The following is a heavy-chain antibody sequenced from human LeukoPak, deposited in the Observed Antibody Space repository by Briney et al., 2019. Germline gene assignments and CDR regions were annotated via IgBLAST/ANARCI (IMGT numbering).Heavy chain of an antibody. J-gene: IGHJ3*02. D-gene: IGHD2-2*01. CDR1: GYTFTGYY. CDR3: ASXREYCSSTSCRAADAFDI. V-gene: IGHV1-2*06. Sequence: ASVKVSCKASGYTFTGYYIHWVRQAPGQGLEWMGRINPNSGGTNYAQKFQGRVTMTRDTSISTAYMELSRLKSDDTAVYYCASXREYCSSTSCRAADAFDIWGQGXMVTVS. CDR2: INPNSGGT.